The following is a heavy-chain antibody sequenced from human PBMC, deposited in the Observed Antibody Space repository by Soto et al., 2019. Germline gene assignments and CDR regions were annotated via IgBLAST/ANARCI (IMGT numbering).Heavy chain of an antibody. CDR3: ARCVSSGSPIPYYGMDV. CDR2: IWYDGSNK. J-gene: IGHJ6*02. CDR1: GFTFSSYG. D-gene: IGHD3-10*01. V-gene: IGHV3-33*01. Sequence: GGSLILSCAASGFTFSSYGMHWVRQAPGKGLEWVAVIWYDGSNKYYADSVKGRFTISRDNSKNTLYLQMNSLRAEDTAVYYCARCVSSGSPIPYYGMDVWGQGTTVTVSS.